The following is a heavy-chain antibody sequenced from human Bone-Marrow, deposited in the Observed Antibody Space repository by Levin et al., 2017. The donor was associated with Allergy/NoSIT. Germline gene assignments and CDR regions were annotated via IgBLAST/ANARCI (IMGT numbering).Heavy chain of an antibody. D-gene: IGHD6-19*01. CDR2: ISAYNGNT. J-gene: IGHJ6*02. Sequence: ASVKVSCKASGYTFTSYGISWVRQAPGQGLEWMGWISAYNGNTNYAQKLQGRVTMTTDTSTSTAYMELRSLRSDDTAVYYCARVGGGQWLVLGYYYYYGMDVWGQGTTVTVSS. V-gene: IGHV1-18*01. CDR3: ARVGGGQWLVLGYYYYYGMDV. CDR1: GYTFTSYG.